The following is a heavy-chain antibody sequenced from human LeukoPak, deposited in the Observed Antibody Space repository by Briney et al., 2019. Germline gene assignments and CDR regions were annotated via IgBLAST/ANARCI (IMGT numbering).Heavy chain of an antibody. D-gene: IGHD3-22*01. CDR3: ARETVYYYDSSGYSTD. J-gene: IGHJ4*02. V-gene: IGHV3-53*01. CDR1: AFTVSSNH. CDR2: IYSGGST. Sequence: GGSLRLSCAASAFTVSSNHMSWVRQAPGKGLEWVSVIYSGGSTYYADSVKGRFTISRDNSKNTLYLQMNSLRAEDTAVYYCARETVYYYDSSGYSTDWGQGTLVTVSS.